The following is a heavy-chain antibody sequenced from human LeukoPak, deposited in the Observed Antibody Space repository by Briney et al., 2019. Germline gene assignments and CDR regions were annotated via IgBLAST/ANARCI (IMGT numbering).Heavy chain of an antibody. CDR3: ARTANRVGATTIDY. Sequence: PSETLSLTCTVSGGSITGYYWSWIRQPPGKGLEWIGYIYYSGSTNYNPSLKSRVTISVDTSKNQFSLKLSSVTAADTAVYYCARTANRVGATTIDYWGQGTLVTVSS. CDR2: IYYSGST. D-gene: IGHD1-26*01. CDR1: GGSITGYY. V-gene: IGHV4-59*01. J-gene: IGHJ4*02.